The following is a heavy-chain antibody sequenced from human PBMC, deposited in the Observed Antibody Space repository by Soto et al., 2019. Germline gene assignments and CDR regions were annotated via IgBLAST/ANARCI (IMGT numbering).Heavy chain of an antibody. CDR2: IYHSGST. CDR3: AREGYYDSSGYYYGGVFDY. J-gene: IGHJ4*02. D-gene: IGHD3-22*01. CDR1: GGSISSGGYS. Sequence: SETLSLTCAVSGGSISSGGYSWSWIRQPPGKGLEWIGYIYHSGSTYYNPSLKSRVTISVDRSKNQFSLKLSSVTAADTAVYYCAREGYYDSSGYYYGGVFDYWGQGTLVTVSS. V-gene: IGHV4-30-2*01.